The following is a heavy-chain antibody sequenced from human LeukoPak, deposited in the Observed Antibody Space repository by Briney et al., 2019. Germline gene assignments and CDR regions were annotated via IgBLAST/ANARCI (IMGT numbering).Heavy chain of an antibody. CDR1: GDSISSGSFY. Sequence: SETLSLTCTVSGDSISSGSFYWSWIRQAAGKGLEWIGRVSSSGRTTHNPSLKSRLTISITTSKNQFSLKLSSVTAADTAVYYCARADAAYWGQGTLVTVSS. CDR2: VSSSGRT. J-gene: IGHJ4*02. CDR3: ARADAAY. V-gene: IGHV4-61*02. D-gene: IGHD6-25*01.